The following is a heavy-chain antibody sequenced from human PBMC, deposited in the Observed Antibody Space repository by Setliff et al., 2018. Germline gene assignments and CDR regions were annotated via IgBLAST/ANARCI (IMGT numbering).Heavy chain of an antibody. Sequence: PGGSLRLSCGTSGFTFDVSGMSWVRHAPGTGLEWVSSINWSGGSTIYADSVKGRFTIYRDNAENTLYLQMNSLRPDDTALYYCATGGGQYYDRWGRGTLVTVSS. D-gene: IGHD3-16*01. V-gene: IGHV3-20*04. CDR2: INWSGGST. J-gene: IGHJ2*01. CDR1: GFTFDVSG. CDR3: ATGGGQYYDR.